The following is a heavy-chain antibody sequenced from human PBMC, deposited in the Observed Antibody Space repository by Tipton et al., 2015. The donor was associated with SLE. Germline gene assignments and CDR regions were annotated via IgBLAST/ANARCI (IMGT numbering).Heavy chain of an antibody. D-gene: IGHD1-7*01. CDR3: ASEGGTTRAYYTMDV. CDR2: IIPMFDTT. Sequence: QSGAEVKKPGSSVKVSCKASGGTFNTYSVSWVRQAPGQGLEWMGGIIPMFDTTNYAQRFQGRLTISADKSTSTAYMELSSLRSEDTAVYYCASEGGTTRAYYTMDVWGQGTTVTVSS. CDR1: GGTFNTYS. V-gene: IGHV1-69*06. J-gene: IGHJ6*02.